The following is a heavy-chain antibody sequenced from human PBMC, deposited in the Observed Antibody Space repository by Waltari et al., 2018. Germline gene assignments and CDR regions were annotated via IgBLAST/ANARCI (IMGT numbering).Heavy chain of an antibody. D-gene: IGHD2-21*02. CDR3: ARFSLLAYCGGDCYPEGYFDY. Sequence: QVQLVESGGGVVQPGRSLRLSCAASGFTFSSYGMHWLRQAPGKGLEWVAVIWYDGSNKYYADSVKGRFTISRDNSKNTLYLQMNSLRAEDTAVYYCARFSLLAYCGGDCYPEGYFDYWGQGTLVTVSS. J-gene: IGHJ4*02. CDR1: GFTFSSYG. V-gene: IGHV3-33*01. CDR2: IWYDGSNK.